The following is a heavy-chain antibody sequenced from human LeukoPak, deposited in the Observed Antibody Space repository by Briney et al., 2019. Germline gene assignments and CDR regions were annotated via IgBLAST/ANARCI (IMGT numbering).Heavy chain of an antibody. CDR3: ARRSDYGDYGYYFDY. Sequence: GGSLRLSCAASGFTVSSNYMSWVRQAPGKGLEWVSVIYSGGSTYYADSVKGRFAISRDNSKNTLYLQMNSLRAEDTAVYYCARRSDYGDYGYYFDYWGQGTLVTVSS. J-gene: IGHJ4*02. V-gene: IGHV3-53*01. D-gene: IGHD4-17*01. CDR1: GFTVSSNY. CDR2: IYSGGST.